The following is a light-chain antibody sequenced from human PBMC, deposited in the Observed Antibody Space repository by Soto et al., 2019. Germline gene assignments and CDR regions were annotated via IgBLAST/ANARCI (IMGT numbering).Light chain of an antibody. Sequence: EIVLTQSPGTLSLSPGERATLSCRASQSVSSSYLAWYQQKPGQAPRLLIYGASSRATAIPDRFSGSVSVKDFTLTISRLEPEDYVVYYCQQYGSSPLFTFCPGTKVDSK. V-gene: IGKV3-20*01. J-gene: IGKJ3*01. CDR2: GAS. CDR1: QSVSSSY. CDR3: QQYGSSPLFT.